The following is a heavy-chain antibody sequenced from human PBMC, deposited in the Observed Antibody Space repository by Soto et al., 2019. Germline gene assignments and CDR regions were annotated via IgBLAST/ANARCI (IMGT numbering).Heavy chain of an antibody. CDR3: ARQRPGYYDSSGYSRGPYYFDY. CDR2: IYPGDSDT. V-gene: IGHV5-51*01. CDR1: GYSFTSYW. Sequence: PGESLKISCKGSGYSFTSYWIGWVRQMPGKGLEWMGIIYPGDSDTRYSPSFQGQVTISADKSISTAYLQWSSLKASDTAMYYCARQRPGYYDSSGYSRGPYYFDYWGQGTLVTVSS. D-gene: IGHD3-22*01. J-gene: IGHJ4*02.